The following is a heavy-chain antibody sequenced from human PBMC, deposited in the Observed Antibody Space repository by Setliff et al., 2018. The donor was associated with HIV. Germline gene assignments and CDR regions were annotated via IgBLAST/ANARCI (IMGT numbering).Heavy chain of an antibody. V-gene: IGHV4-39*07. J-gene: IGHJ5*02. CDR1: GGSINSSSYY. CDR3: ARRGRTGDSYVLSWFDP. Sequence: LSLTCTVSGGSINSSSYYWGWIRQPPGKGLEYIANMHYTGSASYNPALKSRVTISADTSKNRFSLRLSSVTAADTAVYYCARRGRTGDSYVLSWFDPWGQGTLVTVSS. D-gene: IGHD3-10*02. CDR2: MHYTGSA.